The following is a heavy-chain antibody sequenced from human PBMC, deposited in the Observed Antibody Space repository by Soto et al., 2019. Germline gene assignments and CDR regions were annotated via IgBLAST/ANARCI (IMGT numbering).Heavy chain of an antibody. V-gene: IGHV3-21*01. J-gene: IGHJ2*01. CDR3: ASGYSSGSYWYFDL. D-gene: IGHD6-25*01. Sequence: GGSLRLSCAASGFTFSSYSMNWVRQAPGKGLEWVSSISSSSYIYYADSVKGRFTISRDNAKNSLYLQMNSLRAEDTAVYYCASGYSSGSYWYFDLWGRGTLVTVSS. CDR2: ISSSSYI. CDR1: GFTFSSYS.